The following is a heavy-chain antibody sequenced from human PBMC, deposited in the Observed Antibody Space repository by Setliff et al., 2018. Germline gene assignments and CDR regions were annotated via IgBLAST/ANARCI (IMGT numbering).Heavy chain of an antibody. CDR1: GGSFSGYY. CDR2: IIHSGST. Sequence: PSETLSLTCAVYGGSFSGYYWSWIRQPPGKRLEWIGEIIHSGSTNYNPSLKSRVTMFVDTSKNQFSLMLYSVTAADTAIYYCARYDSSGYSENYYFDYWGQGTLVTVSS. J-gene: IGHJ4*02. CDR3: ARYDSSGYSENYYFDY. D-gene: IGHD3-22*01. V-gene: IGHV4-34*12.